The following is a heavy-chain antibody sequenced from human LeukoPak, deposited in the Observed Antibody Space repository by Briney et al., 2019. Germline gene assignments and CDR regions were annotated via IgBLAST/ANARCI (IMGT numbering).Heavy chain of an antibody. V-gene: IGHV4-38-2*01. CDR3: ARPLFLEWLSFDY. CDR1: GYSIGSGYY. CDR2: IYHSGST. Sequence: PSETLSLTCAVSGYSIGSGYYWGWIRQPPGKGLEWIGSIYHSGSTYYNPSLKSRVTISVDTSKNQFSLKLSSVTAADTAVYYCARPLFLEWLSFDYWGQGTLVTVSS. J-gene: IGHJ4*02. D-gene: IGHD3-3*01.